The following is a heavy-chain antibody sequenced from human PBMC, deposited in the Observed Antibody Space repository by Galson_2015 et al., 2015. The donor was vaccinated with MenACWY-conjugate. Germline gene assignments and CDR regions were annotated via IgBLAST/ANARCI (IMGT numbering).Heavy chain of an antibody. D-gene: IGHD5-18*01. V-gene: IGHV3-48*03. J-gene: IGHJ6*03. Sequence: SLRLSCAASGFTFTGYEFNWVRQAPGKGLEWLSYISKSGSPIFYADSVKGRFTISRDNTKKSLFLQMNSLRAGDMGVYYCARVGTWIHQYFYYMDVWGKGTTVTVSS. CDR1: GFTFTGYE. CDR2: ISKSGSPI. CDR3: ARVGTWIHQYFYYMDV.